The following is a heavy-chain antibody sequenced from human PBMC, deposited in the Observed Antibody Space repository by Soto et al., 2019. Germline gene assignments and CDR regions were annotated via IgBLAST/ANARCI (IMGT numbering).Heavy chain of an antibody. Sequence: QVQLVESGGGVVQPGRSLRLSCAASGFTFSSYGMHWVRQAPGKGLEWVAVISYDGSNKYYADSVKGRFTISRDNSKNTXXLQMNSLRAEDTAVYYCAKVRVPAAKGYYYYGMDVWGQGTTVTVSS. CDR1: GFTFSSYG. D-gene: IGHD2-2*01. J-gene: IGHJ6*02. CDR2: ISYDGSNK. CDR3: AKVRVPAAKGYYYYGMDV. V-gene: IGHV3-30*18.